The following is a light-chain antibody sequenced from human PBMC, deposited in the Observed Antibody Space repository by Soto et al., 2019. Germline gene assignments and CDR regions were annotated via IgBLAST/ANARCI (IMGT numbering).Light chain of an antibody. CDR1: HSVSNN. Sequence: VMTQSPTTLSVSPGERATLSCRASHSVSNNLAWYQQKPGQAPRLLIYGASTRATGVPARFSGSGSATQFTLTISSLQSEDFGLYYCLQYKQWPVGFGGGTKVEIK. CDR3: LQYKQWPVG. CDR2: GAS. V-gene: IGKV3-15*01. J-gene: IGKJ4*01.